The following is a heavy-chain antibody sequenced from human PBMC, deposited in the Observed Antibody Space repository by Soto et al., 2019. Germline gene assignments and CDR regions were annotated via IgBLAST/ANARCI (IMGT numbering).Heavy chain of an antibody. D-gene: IGHD3-10*01. Sequence: SATLSLTCTVSGGSISSGGYYWSWIRQHPGKGLEWIGYIYYSGSTYYHPSLKSRVTISVDTSKNQFSLKLSSVTAADTAVYYCASGSLGLCFVGTNAFDIWGQRTMVTVSS. J-gene: IGHJ3*02. CDR3: ASGSLGLCFVGTNAFDI. CDR2: IYYSGST. V-gene: IGHV4-31*03. CDR1: GGSISSGGYY.